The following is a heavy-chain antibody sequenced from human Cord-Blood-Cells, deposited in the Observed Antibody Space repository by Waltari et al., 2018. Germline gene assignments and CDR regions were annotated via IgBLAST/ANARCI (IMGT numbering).Heavy chain of an antibody. D-gene: IGHD6-13*01. CDR2: INHSGST. CDR3: ARGHSSSWYAY. J-gene: IGHJ4*02. V-gene: IGHV4-34*01. CDR1: GGSFRGSY. Sequence: QVQLQQWGAGLLKPSETLSLTCAVYGGSFRGSYWSWIRQPPGKGLEWIGEINHSGSTNYNPSLKSRVTISVDTSKNQFSLKLSSVTAADTAVYYCARGHSSSWYAYWGQGTLVTVSS.